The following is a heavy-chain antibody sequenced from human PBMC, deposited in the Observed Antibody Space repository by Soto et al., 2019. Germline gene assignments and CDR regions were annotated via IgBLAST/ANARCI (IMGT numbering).Heavy chain of an antibody. D-gene: IGHD2-2*01. V-gene: IGHV1-69*06. CDR2: ILPIYSRRNYA. J-gene: IGHJ4*02. Sequence: QVQLVQSGAEVRKPGSSVKVSCKASGGTFNKYAISWVRQAPGQGPEWMGGILPIYSRRNYANYAHKFQGRVTITVDTSTSTAYMELSGLKSDDTAIYYCARGVVVVTNYYFDQWGQGTLVTVSS. CDR1: GGTFNKYA. CDR3: ARGVVVVTNYYFDQ.